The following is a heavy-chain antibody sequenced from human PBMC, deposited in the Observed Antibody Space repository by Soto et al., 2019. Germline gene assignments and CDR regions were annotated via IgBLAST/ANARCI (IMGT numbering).Heavy chain of an antibody. CDR3: ATPTLLGYCSSTSCSFDY. D-gene: IGHD2-2*01. Sequence: ASVKVSCKVSGYTLTELSMHWVRQAPGKGLEWMGGFDPEDGETIYTQKFQGRVTMTEDTSTDTAYMELSSLRSEDTAMYYCATPTLLGYCSSTSCSFDYWGQGTLVTVSS. V-gene: IGHV1-24*01. CDR2: FDPEDGET. J-gene: IGHJ4*02. CDR1: GYTLTELS.